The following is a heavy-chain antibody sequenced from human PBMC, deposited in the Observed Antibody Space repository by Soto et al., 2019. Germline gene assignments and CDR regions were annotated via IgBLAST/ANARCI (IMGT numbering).Heavy chain of an antibody. V-gene: IGHV1-69*13. CDR2: IIPIFGTA. CDR3: ATPRTRSGYCGGDCYGLDY. J-gene: IGHJ4*02. CDR1: GGTFSSYA. Sequence: ASVKVSCKDSGGTFSSYAISWVRQAPGQGLEWMGGIIPIFGTANYAQKFQGRVTITADESTSTAYMELSSLRSEDTAVYYCATPRTRSGYCGGDCYGLDYWGQGTLVTVSS. D-gene: IGHD2-21*02.